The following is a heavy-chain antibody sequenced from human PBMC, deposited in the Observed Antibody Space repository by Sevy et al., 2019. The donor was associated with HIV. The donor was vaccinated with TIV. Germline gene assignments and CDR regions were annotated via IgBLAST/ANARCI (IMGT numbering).Heavy chain of an antibody. V-gene: IGHV3-74*01. D-gene: IGHD3-10*01. J-gene: IGHJ3*02. CDR3: GREMISMVPGVPDAFDI. CDR2: INNDGSNT. CDR1: GFTFGNYW. Sequence: GGSLRLSCAASGFTFGNYWMHWVRQAPGKGLVWISRINNDGSNTNYADSVKGRFTTSRDNAKNTLYLQMHSLRAEDTAVYYCGREMISMVPGVPDAFDIWGQGTMVTVSS.